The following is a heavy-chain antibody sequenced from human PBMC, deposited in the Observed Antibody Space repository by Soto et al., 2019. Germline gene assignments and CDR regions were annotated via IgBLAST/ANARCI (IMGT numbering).Heavy chain of an antibody. D-gene: IGHD2-2*02. CDR1: GGSVSSGSYY. J-gene: IGHJ6*02. CDR3: ARDGGYGGCQGSSSTSCYTQKVYYYYYGMDV. CDR2: IYYSGST. Sequence: QVQLQESGPGLVKPSETLSLTCTVSGGSVSSGSYYWSWIRQPPGKGLEWIGYIYYSGSTNYNPSLKSRVTISEDTSKNQFSLKLSSVTAADTAVYYCARDGGYGGCQGSSSTSCYTQKVYYYYYGMDVWGQGTTVTVSS. V-gene: IGHV4-61*01.